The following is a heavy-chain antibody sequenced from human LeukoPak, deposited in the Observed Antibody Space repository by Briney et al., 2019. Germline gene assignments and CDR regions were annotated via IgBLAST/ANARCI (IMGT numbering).Heavy chain of an antibody. CDR1: GGSISSGSYY. J-gene: IGHJ3*02. V-gene: IGHV4-61*02. Sequence: SQTLSLTCTVSGGSISSGSYYWSWIRQPAGKGLEWIGRIYTSGSTNYNPSLKSRATISVDTSKNQFSLKLSSVTAADTAVYYCAREETIGGAFDIWGQGTMVTVSS. D-gene: IGHD3-9*01. CDR3: AREETIGGAFDI. CDR2: IYTSGST.